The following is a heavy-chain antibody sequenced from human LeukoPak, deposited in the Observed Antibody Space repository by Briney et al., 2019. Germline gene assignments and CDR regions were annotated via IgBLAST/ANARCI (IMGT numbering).Heavy chain of an antibody. CDR3: ARALLWFGEPFDY. J-gene: IGHJ4*02. Sequence: PGGSLRLSCAASGFTFSSYSMNWVRQAPGKGLEWVSSISSSSSYIYYADSVKGRFTISRDNAKNSLYLQMNSLRAEDTAVYYCARALLWFGEPFDYWGQGTLVTVSS. CDR2: ISSSSSYI. CDR1: GFTFSSYS. D-gene: IGHD3-10*01. V-gene: IGHV3-21*01.